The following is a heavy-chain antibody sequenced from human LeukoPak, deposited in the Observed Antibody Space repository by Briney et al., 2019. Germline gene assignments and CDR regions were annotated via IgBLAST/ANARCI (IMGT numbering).Heavy chain of an antibody. J-gene: IGHJ4*02. V-gene: IGHV3-49*04. CDR1: GFIFGDYN. Sequence: GSLRLSCTTSGFIFGDYNMNWVRPAPGKGLEWVGYIRAKIHDGTTDFAASVKGRFTISRDESKSIAYLQMTSLKSEDTAVYYCSRGQKDPYGPEFDYWGQGTLVTVSS. D-gene: IGHD3-10*01. CDR2: IRAKIHDGTT. CDR3: SRGQKDPYGPEFDY.